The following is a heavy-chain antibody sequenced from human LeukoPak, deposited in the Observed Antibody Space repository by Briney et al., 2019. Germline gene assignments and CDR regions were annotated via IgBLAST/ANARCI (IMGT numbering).Heavy chain of an antibody. CDR3: AGSSLSRYYYYYYMDV. J-gene: IGHJ6*03. CDR1: GFTFSSYA. V-gene: IGHV3-23*01. CDR2: FSGSGGTT. Sequence: GGSLRLSCAASGFTFSSYAMHWVRQAPGKGLEWVSGFSGSGGTTYYADSVKGRFTISRDNSKNTLYLQMNSLRAEDTAVYYCAGSSLSRYYYYYYMDVWGKGTTVTVSS. D-gene: IGHD6-6*01.